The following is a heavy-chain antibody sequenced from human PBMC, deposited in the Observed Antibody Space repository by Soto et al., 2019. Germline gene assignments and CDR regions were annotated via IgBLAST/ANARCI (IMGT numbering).Heavy chain of an antibody. Sequence: GWALRLSCSTSGFTFRDYSVHRTRQATGMGLEYVSSVSKNGGLTYYADSVKVRFNISRHHSRNTAYLQLTSLSPEDTAVYHCVKESHIVVVPGDFFDYWGQGALVSVSS. J-gene: IGHJ4*02. CDR2: VSKNGGLT. CDR3: VKESHIVVVPGDFFDY. CDR1: GFTFRDYS. D-gene: IGHD2-2*01. V-gene: IGHV3-64D*08.